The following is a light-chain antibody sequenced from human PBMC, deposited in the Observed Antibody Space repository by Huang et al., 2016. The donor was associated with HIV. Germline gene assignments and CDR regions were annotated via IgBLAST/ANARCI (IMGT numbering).Light chain of an antibody. CDR1: RHIYSY. Sequence: DIQMTQSPSSLSASIGDRVTITCRASRHIYSYLNWYQHRPGKAPKLLIYDAANVEVGGPSMFSGSGSGRNFTLIISSLQPEDFATYYCQQYDSLPRTFGPGTKV. CDR2: DAA. J-gene: IGKJ3*01. CDR3: QQYDSLPRT. V-gene: IGKV1-33*01.